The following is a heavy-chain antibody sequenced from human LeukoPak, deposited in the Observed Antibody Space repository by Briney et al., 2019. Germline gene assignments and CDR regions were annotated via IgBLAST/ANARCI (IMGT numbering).Heavy chain of an antibody. V-gene: IGHV4-39*07. Sequence: PSETLSLTCTVSGGSISSSSYSWGWIRQPPGKGLEWIGSIYYSGSTYYNPSLKSRVTISVDTSKNQFSLKLSSVTAADTAVYYCARDSGGWFYFDYWGQGTLVTVSS. J-gene: IGHJ4*02. CDR1: GGSISSSSYS. CDR2: IYYSGST. D-gene: IGHD6-19*01. CDR3: ARDSGGWFYFDY.